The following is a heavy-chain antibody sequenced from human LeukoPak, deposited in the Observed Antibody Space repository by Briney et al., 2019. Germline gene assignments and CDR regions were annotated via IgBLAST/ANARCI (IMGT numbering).Heavy chain of an antibody. CDR1: GGSISSYY. V-gene: IGHV4-59*08. Sequence: SETLSLTCTVSGGSISSYYWSWIRQPPGKGLEWIGYIYYSGSTSYNPSLKSRVTISVDTSKNQFSLKLSSVTAADTAVYYCARTKLDCSSTSCYTGLGDWFDPWGQGTLVTVSS. CDR2: IYYSGST. J-gene: IGHJ5*02. D-gene: IGHD2-2*02. CDR3: ARTKLDCSSTSCYTGLGDWFDP.